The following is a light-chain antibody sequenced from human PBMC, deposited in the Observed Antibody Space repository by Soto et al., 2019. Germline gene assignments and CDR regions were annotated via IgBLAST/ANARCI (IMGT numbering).Light chain of an antibody. CDR1: QSVSNN. J-gene: IGKJ5*01. CDR3: QKYNTWPPIT. V-gene: IGKV3-15*01. CDR2: YAS. Sequence: EILMTQSPATLSVSPGERATLSCRASQSVSNNLAWYQQKPGQAPRLLIYYASTRATGIPARFSGSGSGTEFTLTISCRQSEDFALYYCQKYNTWPPITFGQGTRLEIK.